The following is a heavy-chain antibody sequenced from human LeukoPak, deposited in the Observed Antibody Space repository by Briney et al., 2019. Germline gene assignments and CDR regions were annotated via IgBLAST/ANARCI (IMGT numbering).Heavy chain of an antibody. J-gene: IGHJ4*02. V-gene: IGHV1-46*01. CDR1: GYTLTSYY. CDR2: INPSGGST. Sequence: ASVKVSCKASGYTLTSYYMHWVRQAPGQGLEWMGIINPSGGSTSYAQKFQGRVTMTRDTSTSTVYMELSSLRSEDTAVYYCALTSSDYYDSSGPFDYWGQGTLVTVSS. CDR3: ALTSSDYYDSSGPFDY. D-gene: IGHD3-22*01.